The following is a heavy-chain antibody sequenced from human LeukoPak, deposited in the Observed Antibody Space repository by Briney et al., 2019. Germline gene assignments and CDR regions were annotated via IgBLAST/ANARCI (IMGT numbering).Heavy chain of an antibody. V-gene: IGHV4-59*08. Sequence: PSETLSLTCTVSGDSISNHYWNWIRQPPGKGLEWIGYVFSSGSTDYNPSLKSRVIISLDTSRNLFSLSLTSVTAADTAVYYCGRHFGGSSGSFYTDYWGQGTLVTVSS. CDR2: VFSSGST. D-gene: IGHD3-10*01. J-gene: IGHJ4*02. CDR1: GDSISNHY. CDR3: GRHFGGSSGSFYTDY.